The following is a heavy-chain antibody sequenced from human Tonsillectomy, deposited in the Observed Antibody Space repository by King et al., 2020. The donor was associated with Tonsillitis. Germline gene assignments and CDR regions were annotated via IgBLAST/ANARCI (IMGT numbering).Heavy chain of an antibody. V-gene: IGHV3-48*01. CDR2: ISRNSTTM. J-gene: IGHJ6*03. CDR1: GFTFSGYS. D-gene: IGHD4-11*01. Sequence: VQLVESGGDLVQPGGSLRLSCAASGFTFSGYSMNWVRQAPGKGLEWVSYISRNSTTMYYADSVKGRFTISRDKAKNSLYLQMDSLRAEDTAVYYCSRPHVYITYASYYYYMDVWGSGTTVTVSS. CDR3: SRPHVYITYASYYYYMDV.